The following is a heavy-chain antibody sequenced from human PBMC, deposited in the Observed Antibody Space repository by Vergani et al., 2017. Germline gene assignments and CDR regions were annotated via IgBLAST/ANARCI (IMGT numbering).Heavy chain of an antibody. CDR3: AKDGLWPRNWFNP. CDR1: GLTFSSYA. D-gene: IGHD3-16*01. J-gene: IGHJ5*02. Sequence: EVQLLESGGGLVQPGGSLRLSCAASGLTFSSYAMSWVRQAPGKGLEWVSAISGSVGSTYYADSVKVRFTISRDNSKNTLYLQMNSLRAEDTSVYYCAKDGLWPRNWFNPWGQGTLVTVSS. CDR2: ISGSVGST. V-gene: IGHV3-23*01.